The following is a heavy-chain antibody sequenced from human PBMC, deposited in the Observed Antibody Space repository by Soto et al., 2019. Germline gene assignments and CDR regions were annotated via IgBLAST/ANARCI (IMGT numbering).Heavy chain of an antibody. CDR1: GGSISNHY. CDR2: IYYNGNT. J-gene: IGHJ4*02. Sequence: QVQLQESGPELVKPSETLSLTCSVSGGSISNHYWSWIRQPPGKGLEWIGYIYYNGNTNYNPSLKSRVTMSVETSRNQISLKLTTVTAADTAVYYCTGANWYSEYWGQGTLVTVSS. CDR3: TGANWYSEY. V-gene: IGHV4-59*11. D-gene: IGHD7-27*01.